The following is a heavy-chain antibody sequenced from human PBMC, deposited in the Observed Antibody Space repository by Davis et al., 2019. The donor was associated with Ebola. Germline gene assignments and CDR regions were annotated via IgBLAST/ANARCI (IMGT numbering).Heavy chain of an antibody. CDR2: INPNSGGT. Sequence: AASVKVSCKASGYTFTSYAMNWVRQATGQGLEWMGRINPNSGGTNYAQKFQGRVTMTRDTSISTAYMELSRLRSDDTAVYYCATYTLGPYCTNGVCSSGGMDVWGKGTTVTVSS. CDR1: GYTFTSYA. D-gene: IGHD2-8*01. J-gene: IGHJ6*04. CDR3: ATYTLGPYCTNGVCSSGGMDV. V-gene: IGHV1-2*06.